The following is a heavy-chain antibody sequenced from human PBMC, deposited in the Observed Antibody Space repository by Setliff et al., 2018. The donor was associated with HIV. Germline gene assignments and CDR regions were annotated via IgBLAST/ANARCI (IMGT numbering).Heavy chain of an antibody. D-gene: IGHD6-19*01. CDR3: VRGPQWLVQKGRVYYFDY. V-gene: IGHV4-39*07. J-gene: IGHJ4*02. CDR1: GGSITYSSYY. Sequence: PSETLSLTCTVSGGSITYSSYYWGWIRQPPGKGLEWIGSMDSSGNTYYSPSLRSRVTISVDTSKNQVSLKLNSMTAADTAVYFCVRGPQWLVQKGRVYYFDYWGQGTLVTVSS. CDR2: MDSSGNT.